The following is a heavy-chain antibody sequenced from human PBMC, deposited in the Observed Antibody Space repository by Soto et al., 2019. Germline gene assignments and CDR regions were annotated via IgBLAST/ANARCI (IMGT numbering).Heavy chain of an antibody. CDR2: IWYDGSNK. D-gene: IGHD3-10*01. V-gene: IGHV3-33*01. J-gene: IGHJ6*03. CDR1: GFTFSSYG. CDR3: ARAGGGSGSYYAYYYYYMDV. Sequence: QVQLVESGGGVVQPGRSLRLSCAASGFTFSSYGMHWVRQAPGKGLEWVAGIWYDGSNKYYADSVKGRFTISRDNSKNTLYLQMNSLRAEDTAVYYCARAGGGSGSYYAYYYYYMDVWGKGTTVTVSS.